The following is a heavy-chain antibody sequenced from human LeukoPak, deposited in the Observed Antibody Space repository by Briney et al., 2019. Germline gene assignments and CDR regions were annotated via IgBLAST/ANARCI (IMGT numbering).Heavy chain of an antibody. Sequence: KAGGSLRLSCAASGFTFSSYSMNWVRQAPGKGLEWVSSISSSSSYIYYADSVKGRFTISRDNAKNSLYLQMNSLRAEDTAVYYCASAGNHDAFDIWGQGTMVTVSS. D-gene: IGHD4-23*01. CDR3: ASAGNHDAFDI. CDR1: GFTFSSYS. CDR2: ISSSSSYI. J-gene: IGHJ3*02. V-gene: IGHV3-21*01.